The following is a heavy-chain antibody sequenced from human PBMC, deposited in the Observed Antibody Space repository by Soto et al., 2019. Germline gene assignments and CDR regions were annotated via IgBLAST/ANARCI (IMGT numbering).Heavy chain of an antibody. CDR2: INPNSGDT. J-gene: IGHJ4*02. CDR1: GYTFTGYY. CDR3: ARINMVWVRSFDY. V-gene: IGHV1-2*02. D-gene: IGHD3-10*01. Sequence: QVQLVQSGAEVKKPGASVKVSCKASGYTFTGYYMHWVRQAPGQGLEWMGWINPNSGDTNYAQNFQGRVTMTRDTSISTAYMELNSLRSDDTAVYYCARINMVWVRSFDYWGQGTLVTVSS.